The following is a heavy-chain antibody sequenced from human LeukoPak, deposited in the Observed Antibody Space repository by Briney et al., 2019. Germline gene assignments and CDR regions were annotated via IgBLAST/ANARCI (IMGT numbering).Heavy chain of an antibody. CDR3: ARDHPHYDFWSGYPHGY. J-gene: IGHJ4*02. V-gene: IGHV1-46*01. Sequence: ASVKVSCKASGHTFSSYYMHWVRQAAGQGLEWMGIINPSGASTSYTQKFHGRVTLTRDTSTSTAYMELRSLRSDDTPVYYCARDHPHYDFWSGYPHGYWGQRALVTVSS. CDR2: INPSGAST. D-gene: IGHD3-3*01. CDR1: GHTFSSYY.